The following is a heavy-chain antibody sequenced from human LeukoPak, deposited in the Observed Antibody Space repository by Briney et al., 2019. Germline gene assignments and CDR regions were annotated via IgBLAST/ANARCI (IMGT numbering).Heavy chain of an antibody. CDR2: IYYTGST. Sequence: SETLSLTCTVSGGSISSGDYYWTWIRQPPGKGLEWIAYIYYTGSTYYNPSLKSRVTISVDTSKNQFSLRLRSVTAADTAVYYCARDNYGFDYWGQGILVTVSS. V-gene: IGHV4-30-4*01. D-gene: IGHD3-10*01. J-gene: IGHJ4*02. CDR1: GGSISSGDYY. CDR3: ARDNYGFDY.